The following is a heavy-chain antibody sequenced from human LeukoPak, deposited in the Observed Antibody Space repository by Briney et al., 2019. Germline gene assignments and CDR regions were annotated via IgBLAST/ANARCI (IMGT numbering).Heavy chain of an antibody. CDR2: ISRGSDHI. V-gene: IGHV3-21*01. CDR1: GFSFSDSV. J-gene: IGHJ4*02. CDR3: ARPYDTRGYFPDY. Sequence: PGGSLRLSCVASGFSFSDSVIHWVRQAPGKGLEWVSSISRGSDHIFYADSMKGRFTISRDNAKNSLYLQMNSLGAEDTAVYYCARPYDTRGYFPDYWGQGTLVTVSS. D-gene: IGHD3-22*01.